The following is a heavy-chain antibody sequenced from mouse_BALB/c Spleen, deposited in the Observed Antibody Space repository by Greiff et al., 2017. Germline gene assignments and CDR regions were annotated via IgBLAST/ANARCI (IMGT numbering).Heavy chain of an antibody. CDR1: GYTFTDYN. Sequence: EVQVVESGPELVKPGASVKIPCKASGYTFTDYNMDWVKQSHGKSLEWIGDINPNNGGTIYNQKFKGKATLTVDKSSSTAYMELRSLTSEDTAVYYCARWLLRAMDYWGQGTSVTVSS. D-gene: IGHD2-3*01. CDR2: INPNNGGT. V-gene: IGHV1-18*01. J-gene: IGHJ4*01. CDR3: ARWLLRAMDY.